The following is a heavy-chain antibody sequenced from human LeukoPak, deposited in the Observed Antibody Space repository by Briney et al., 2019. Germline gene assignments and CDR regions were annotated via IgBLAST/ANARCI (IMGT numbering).Heavy chain of an antibody. J-gene: IGHJ5*02. Sequence: PGGSLRLSCATSGLTFTSAWMTWVRQAPGKGLEWVGRIKSKSVGVTTDYAAPVKGRFTISRDDSKNTLYLQMNSLKTEDTAVYYCTTLSGSALFDPWGQGTLVTVSS. CDR3: TTLSGSALFDP. V-gene: IGHV3-15*01. D-gene: IGHD1-26*01. CDR1: GLTFTSAW. CDR2: IKSKSVGVTT.